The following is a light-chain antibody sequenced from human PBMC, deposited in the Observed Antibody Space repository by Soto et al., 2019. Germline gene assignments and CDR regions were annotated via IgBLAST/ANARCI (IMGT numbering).Light chain of an antibody. CDR2: GAS. Sequence: EIVLTQSPGTLSLSPGERATLSCRASQSVSSSYLAWYQQKPGQAPRLLIYGASSRDTGIPDRFSGSGSGTDFTLTISRLEPEDIAVYYSQQYGSSLWTFGQGTKVEIK. CDR3: QQYGSSLWT. V-gene: IGKV3-20*01. J-gene: IGKJ1*01. CDR1: QSVSSSY.